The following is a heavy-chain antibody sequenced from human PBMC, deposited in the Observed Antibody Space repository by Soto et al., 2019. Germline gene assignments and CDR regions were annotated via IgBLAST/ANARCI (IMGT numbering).Heavy chain of an antibody. CDR2: ISSSSSYI. CDR3: GRERGGDLQAFDV. V-gene: IGHV3-21*01. CDR1: GFTFSTYS. J-gene: IGHJ3*01. Sequence: EVQLVEAGGGLVKPGGSLRLSCAASGFTFSTYSMNWVRQAPGKGLEWVSSISSSSSYIYYADSVKGRFTISRDNAKNALYLQRNSLSAAYTAVYYCGRERGGDLQAFDVWGQGTMVTVSS. D-gene: IGHD3-16*01.